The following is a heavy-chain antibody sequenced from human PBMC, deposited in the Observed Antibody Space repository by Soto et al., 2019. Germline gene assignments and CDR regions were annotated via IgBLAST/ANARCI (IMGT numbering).Heavy chain of an antibody. CDR2: IYYNGNA. Sequence: PSETLSLTCTVSGGSISNHYWSWIRQPPGKGLEWIGYIYYNGNANYNPSLKSRVTMSVDTSKNQISLRLSSVTAADTAVYYCARANWYSEYWGQGTLVTVSS. D-gene: IGHD7-27*01. V-gene: IGHV4-59*11. J-gene: IGHJ4*02. CDR3: ARANWYSEY. CDR1: GGSISNHY.